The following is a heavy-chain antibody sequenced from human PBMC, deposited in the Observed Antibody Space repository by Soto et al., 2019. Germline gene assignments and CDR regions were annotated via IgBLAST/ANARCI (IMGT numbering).Heavy chain of an antibody. D-gene: IGHD6-19*01. Sequence: EVQLVESGGGLVQPGGSLRLSCAASGFTVSSNYMSWVRQAPGKGLEWVSVIYSGGSTYYADSVKGRFTISRDNSKNTLYLQMNSLRAEDTAVYYCARGLVGPGRGAVAGTFDYWGQGTLVTVSS. V-gene: IGHV3-66*01. CDR3: ARGLVGPGRGAVAGTFDY. J-gene: IGHJ4*02. CDR1: GFTVSSNY. CDR2: IYSGGST.